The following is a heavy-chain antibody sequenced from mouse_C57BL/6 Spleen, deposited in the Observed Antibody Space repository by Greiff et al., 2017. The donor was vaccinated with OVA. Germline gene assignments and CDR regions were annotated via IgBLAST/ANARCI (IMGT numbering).Heavy chain of an antibody. CDR1: GYTFTSYW. CDR3: ARWLDWYFDV. CDR2: INPSSGYT. D-gene: IGHD2-2*01. Sequence: QVQLQQSGAELAKPGASVKLSCKASGYTFTSYWMHWVKQRPGQGLEWIGYINPSSGYTKYNQKFKDKATLTADKSSSTAYMQLSSLTYEDAAVYDCARWLDWYFDVWGTGTTVTVSS. V-gene: IGHV1-7*01. J-gene: IGHJ1*03.